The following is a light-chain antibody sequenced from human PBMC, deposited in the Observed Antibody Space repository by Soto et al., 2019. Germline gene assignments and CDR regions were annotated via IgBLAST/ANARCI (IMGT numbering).Light chain of an antibody. CDR3: SSYTSRSTLV. V-gene: IGLV2-14*01. Sequence: QSALTQPASVSESPGQSITISCTGTSSDVGGYNYVSWYQQHPGEAPKVIIYEVSIRPSGVSDRFSGSKSGNTASLTISGLQADDEASYYCSSYTSRSTLVFGTGTQLTVL. CDR1: SSDVGGYNY. CDR2: EVS. J-gene: IGLJ1*01.